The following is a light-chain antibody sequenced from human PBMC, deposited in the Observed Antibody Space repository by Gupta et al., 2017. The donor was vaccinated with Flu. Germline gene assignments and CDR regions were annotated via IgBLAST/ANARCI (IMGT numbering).Light chain of an antibody. CDR3: QQYGSSPIT. CDR1: QSVSSIY. V-gene: IGKV3-20*01. Sequence: EIVLTQSPGTLSLSPGERATLSCRASQSVSSIYFAWYQQRPGQAPRLLIYGASSRATGIPDRFSGSGSGTGFALTISRLEPEDFAVYYCQQYGSSPITFGQGTRLDI. J-gene: IGKJ5*01. CDR2: GAS.